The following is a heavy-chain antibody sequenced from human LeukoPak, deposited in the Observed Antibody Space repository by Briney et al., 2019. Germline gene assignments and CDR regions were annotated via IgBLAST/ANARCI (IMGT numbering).Heavy chain of an antibody. Sequence: SGPTLIHPTPPLTLTFTFSGMTLGTPGVGVAWIRQPPVKALEWLTLIFSNDDKRYSPSLNNRLTITKDTSKNQVVLTMTNMDPVDTATYYCAHTANSGWYEFDYWGQGTLVTVSS. CDR1: GMTLGTPGVG. D-gene: IGHD6-19*01. CDR2: IFSNDDK. V-gene: IGHV2-5*01. J-gene: IGHJ4*02. CDR3: AHTANSGWYEFDY.